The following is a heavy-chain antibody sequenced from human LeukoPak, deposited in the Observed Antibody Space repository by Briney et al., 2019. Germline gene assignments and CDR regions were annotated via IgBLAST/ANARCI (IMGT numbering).Heavy chain of an antibody. J-gene: IGHJ4*02. CDR2: ISSSSSYI. D-gene: IGHD3-9*01. CDR3: ARGPYDILTGFVFDY. Sequence: GGSLRLSCAASGFTFSSYSMNWVRQAPGKGLEWVSSISSSSSYIYYADSVKGRFTISRDNAKNSLYLQMNSPRAEDTAVYYCARGPYDILTGFVFDYWGQGTLVTVSS. CDR1: GFTFSSYS. V-gene: IGHV3-21*01.